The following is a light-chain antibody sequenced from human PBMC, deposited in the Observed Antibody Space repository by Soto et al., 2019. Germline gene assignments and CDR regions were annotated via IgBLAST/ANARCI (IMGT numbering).Light chain of an antibody. Sequence: DIQMTQSPSFLSASAGDRVTIFCRASQSISNFLHWYQQKPGKAPKLLIYAASKLESGDPSRFGGSGSGTDFTLTISSLQPEDFATYYCQQSYRNPRTFGLGTKV. CDR3: QQSYRNPRT. V-gene: IGKV1-39*01. J-gene: IGKJ1*01. CDR1: QSISNF. CDR2: AAS.